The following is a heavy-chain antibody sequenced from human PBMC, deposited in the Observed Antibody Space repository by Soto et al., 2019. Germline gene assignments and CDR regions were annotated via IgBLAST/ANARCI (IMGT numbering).Heavy chain of an antibody. J-gene: IGHJ6*02. CDR3: AKDKAYYGSGSYYLGYYYHGMDV. Sequence: GGSLRLSCAASGFIFSRYDMHWLRQAPGKGLEWVAVISYDGSNKYYADSVKGRFTISRDNSKNTLYLQMNSLRAEDTAVYYCAKDKAYYGSGSYYLGYYYHGMDVWGQGTTVTVSS. V-gene: IGHV3-30*18. CDR1: GFIFSRYD. CDR2: ISYDGSNK. D-gene: IGHD3-10*01.